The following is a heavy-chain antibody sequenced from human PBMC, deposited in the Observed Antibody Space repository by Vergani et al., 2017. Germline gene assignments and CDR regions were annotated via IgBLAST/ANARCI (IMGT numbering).Heavy chain of an antibody. CDR2: IYYSGST. CDR1: GGSISSGGYY. V-gene: IGHV4-31*03. CDR3: ARRPTAAGTINWFDP. D-gene: IGHD6-13*01. J-gene: IGHJ5*02. Sequence: QVQLQESGPGLVKPSQTLSLTCTVSGGSISSGGYYWSWIRQHPGKGLEWIGYIYYSGSTYYNPSLKSRVTISVDTSKNQFSLKLSSVTAADTAVYYCARRPTAAGTINWFDPWGQGTLVTVSS.